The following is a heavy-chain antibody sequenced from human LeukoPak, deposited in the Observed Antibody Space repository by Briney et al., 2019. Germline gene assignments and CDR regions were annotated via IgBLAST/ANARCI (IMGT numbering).Heavy chain of an antibody. D-gene: IGHD6-19*01. J-gene: IGHJ4*02. CDR2: ISHSGRST. Sequence: PGGSLRLSCAASGFIFSDFDISWVRQAPGKGLEWVSAISHSGRSTYYADSAKGRFTISRDNSQNTLHLEMNSLRADDTAVYYCAKAVAVALDYWGQGALVTVSS. CDR1: GFIFSDFD. CDR3: AKAVAVALDY. V-gene: IGHV3-23*01.